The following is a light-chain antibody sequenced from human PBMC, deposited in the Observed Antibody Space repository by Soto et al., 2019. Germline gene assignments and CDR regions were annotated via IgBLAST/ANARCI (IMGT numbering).Light chain of an antibody. Sequence: QSVLTQPASVSGSPGQSITISCTGTSSDVGGYNYVSWYQQHPGKAPELIIYEVSDRPSGVSNRFSASKSGNTASLTISGLQSEDEADYYCSSYTNTGTRVFGGGTKLTVL. CDR3: SSYTNTGTRV. CDR2: EVS. CDR1: SSDVGGYNY. J-gene: IGLJ3*02. V-gene: IGLV2-14*01.